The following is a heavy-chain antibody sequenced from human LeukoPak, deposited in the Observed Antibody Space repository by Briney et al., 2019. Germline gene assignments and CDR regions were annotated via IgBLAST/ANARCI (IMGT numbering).Heavy chain of an antibody. D-gene: IGHD6-19*01. CDR3: EREHYSREATSWFDP. Sequence: PSETLSLTCAVSGYSISSGYYCGWIRQPPGKGLEWIGNIYHSGSTYYNPSLKSRVTISVDTSKNQFSLKLSSVTAADTAVYYCEREHYSREATSWFDPWGQGTLVTVSS. V-gene: IGHV4-38-2*02. CDR1: GYSISSGYY. CDR2: IYHSGST. J-gene: IGHJ5*02.